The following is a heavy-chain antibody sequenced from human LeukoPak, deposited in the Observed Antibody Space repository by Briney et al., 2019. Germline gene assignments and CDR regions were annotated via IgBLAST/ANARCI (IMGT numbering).Heavy chain of an antibody. CDR3: AKGYTVAVGY. D-gene: IGHD6-19*01. CDR2: ISSSGNTI. J-gene: IGHJ4*02. CDR1: RFTFSDYY. Sequence: GGSLRLSCAASRFTFSDYYMNWIRQAPGKGLEWVSYISSSGNTIYYADSVKGRFTISRDNAKNSLYLQMNSLRAEDTAVYYCAKGYTVAVGYWGQGTLVTVSS. V-gene: IGHV3-11*01.